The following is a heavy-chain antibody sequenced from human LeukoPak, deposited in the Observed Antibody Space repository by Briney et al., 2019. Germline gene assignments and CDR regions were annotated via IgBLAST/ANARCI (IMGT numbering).Heavy chain of an antibody. Sequence: GGSLTLSCAASGFTFSSYWMSWVRQAPGKGLEWVANIKQDGSEKYYVDSVKGRFTISRDNAKNSLYLQMNSLRAEDTAVYYCARGGTTVTTYYYFDYWGQGTLVTVSS. CDR1: GFTFSSYW. D-gene: IGHD4-17*01. J-gene: IGHJ4*02. V-gene: IGHV3-7*03. CDR3: ARGGTTVTTYYYFDY. CDR2: IKQDGSEK.